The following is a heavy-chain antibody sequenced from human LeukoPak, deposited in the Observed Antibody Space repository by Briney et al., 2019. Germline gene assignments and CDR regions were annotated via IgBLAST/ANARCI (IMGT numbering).Heavy chain of an antibody. CDR1: GFTFRSYA. D-gene: IGHD3-10*01. V-gene: IGHV3-23*01. CDR2: ISANDGTT. J-gene: IGHJ4*02. Sequence: GGSLRLSCADSGFTFRSYAMSWVRQAPGKGLEWVSTISANDGTTNYADSVKGRFTISRDTSKNTLYLQMNSLSADDTAVYYCAKDGQLCTSGRPCSDSWGQGTLVTVSS. CDR3: AKDGQLCTSGRPCSDS.